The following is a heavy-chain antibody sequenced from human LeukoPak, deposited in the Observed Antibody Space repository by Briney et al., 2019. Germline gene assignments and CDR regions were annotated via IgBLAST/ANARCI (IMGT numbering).Heavy chain of an antibody. CDR3: AREIFHSSGSPRMDV. CDR2: MSISGSTI. D-gene: IGHD3-10*01. CDR1: GFTFSDYS. V-gene: IGHV3-48*04. J-gene: IGHJ6*02. Sequence: GGSLRLSCVASGFTFSDYSMNWVRQAPGRGLEYIAYMSISGSTIKYAESVKGRFTISRDNAQDSLFLHMNSLRAEDTAVYYCAREIFHSSGSPRMDVWGQGTTVTVSS.